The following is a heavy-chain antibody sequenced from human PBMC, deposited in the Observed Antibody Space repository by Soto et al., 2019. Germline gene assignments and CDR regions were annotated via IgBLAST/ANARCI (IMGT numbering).Heavy chain of an antibody. D-gene: IGHD2-2*01. CDR2: IIPMLTVT. J-gene: IGHJ3*01. CDR3: SIVSWSAETFDV. Sequence: QVHLEQSGAEVKKPGSSVKVSCKAAGGTFSTYTLIWVRQAPGQGLEWMGRIIPMLTVTNSAQKFQGRVTLTADKTTITPYMALTSLTYDDAAVYDCSIVSWSAETFDVWGQGTMVTVSS. CDR1: GGTFSTYT. V-gene: IGHV1-69*02.